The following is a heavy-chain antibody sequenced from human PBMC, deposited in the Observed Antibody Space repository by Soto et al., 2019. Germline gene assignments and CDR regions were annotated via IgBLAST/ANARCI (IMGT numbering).Heavy chain of an antibody. J-gene: IGHJ4*02. CDR1: GGTFSSYT. CDR2: IIPILGIA. Sequence: QVPLVQSGAEVKKPGSSVKVSCKASGGTFSSYTISWVRQAPGQGLEWMGRIIPILGIANYAQKFQGRVTITADKSTSTAYMELSSLRSEDTAVYYCARDYGDYAFDYWGQGTLVTVSS. V-gene: IGHV1-69*08. D-gene: IGHD4-17*01. CDR3: ARDYGDYAFDY.